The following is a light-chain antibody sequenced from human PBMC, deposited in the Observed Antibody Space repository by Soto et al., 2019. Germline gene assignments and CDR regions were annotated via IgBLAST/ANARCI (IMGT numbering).Light chain of an antibody. CDR2: GAS. CDR1: QSVSNDF. V-gene: IGKV3-20*01. Sequence: SLSLSPGERATLSCRASQSVSNDFLAWYQQKPGQAPRLLIYGASTRATDVPDRFSGSGSGADFTLSISRLEPEDFAVYYCQQYGSSPPRTFGQGTKVDIK. J-gene: IGKJ1*01. CDR3: QQYGSSPPRT.